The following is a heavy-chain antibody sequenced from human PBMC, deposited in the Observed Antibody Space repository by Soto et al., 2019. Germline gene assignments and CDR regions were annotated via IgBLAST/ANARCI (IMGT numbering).Heavy chain of an antibody. D-gene: IGHD6-13*01. CDR1: GGTFSSYR. V-gene: IGHV1-69*13. J-gene: IGHJ4*02. CDR2: IVPIYRTA. CDR3: ARDSGAKLSSS. Sequence: SVKVSCKASGGTFSSYRINWVRQAPGQGLEWVGGIVPIYRTADYAQKFQGRVTITADESARTAYLELRSLKSQDTAVYYCARDSGAKLSSSWGQGTLVTVSS.